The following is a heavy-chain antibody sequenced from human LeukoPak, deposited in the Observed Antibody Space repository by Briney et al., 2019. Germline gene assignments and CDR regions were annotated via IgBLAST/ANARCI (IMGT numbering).Heavy chain of an antibody. J-gene: IGHJ5*02. CDR2: INHSGST. Sequence: SETLSLTCAVYGGSFSDYYWSWIRQSPGKGLEWIGEINHSGSTYYSPSLKSRVTTSLDTSKSQFSLKLTSVTAAATAVYYCARKQGGQLVTTRRWLDPWGQGTLVTVSS. V-gene: IGHV4-34*01. CDR1: GGSFSDYY. D-gene: IGHD6-13*01. CDR3: ARKQGGQLVTTRRWLDP.